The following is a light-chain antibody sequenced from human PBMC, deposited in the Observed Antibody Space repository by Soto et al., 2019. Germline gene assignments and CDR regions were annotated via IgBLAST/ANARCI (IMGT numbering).Light chain of an antibody. J-gene: IGLJ1*01. CDR3: SSFTSSRTYV. CDR1: SSDVGYYTY. Sequence: QSVLTQPASVSGSPGQSITISCTGTSSDVGYYTYVSWYQQHAGKAPKLMIYEVSNRPSGVSSRFSGSRSGNTASLTISGLQAEDEADYYCSSFTSSRTYVFGSGTKLTVL. CDR2: EVS. V-gene: IGLV2-14*01.